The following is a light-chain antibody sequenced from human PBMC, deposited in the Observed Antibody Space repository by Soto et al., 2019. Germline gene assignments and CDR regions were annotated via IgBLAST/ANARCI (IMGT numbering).Light chain of an antibody. CDR1: SSSIGGNT. J-gene: IGLJ2*01. CDR2: GNS. V-gene: IGLV1-44*01. CDR3: AAWDDSLKGVL. Sequence: QSVLTQPPSASGTPGQRVTISCSGSSSSIGGNTVNWYQQLPGTAPKLLIYGNSQRPSGVPDRFSGSKSGTSASLAISGLQSDDEADYYCAAWDDSLKGVLFGGGTKVTVL.